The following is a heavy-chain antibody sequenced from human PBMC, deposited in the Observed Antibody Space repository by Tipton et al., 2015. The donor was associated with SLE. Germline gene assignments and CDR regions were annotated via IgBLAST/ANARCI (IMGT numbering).Heavy chain of an antibody. J-gene: IGHJ2*01. Sequence: LRLSCAVSGGSISSYYWSWIRQLPGKGLEWIGYIYYSGSTNYNPSLKSRVTISVDTSKNQFSLKLSSVTAADTAVYYCARHPPREQLVFGYFDLWGRGTLVTVSS. CDR2: IYYSGST. D-gene: IGHD6-13*01. V-gene: IGHV4-59*08. CDR1: GGSISSYY. CDR3: ARHPPREQLVFGYFDL.